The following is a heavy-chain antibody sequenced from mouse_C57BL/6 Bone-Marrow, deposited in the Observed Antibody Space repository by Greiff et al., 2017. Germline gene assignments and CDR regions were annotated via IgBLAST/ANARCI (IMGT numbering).Heavy chain of an antibody. Sequence: QVQLKESGAELVKPGASVKISCKASGYAFSSYWMNWVKQRPGKGLEWIGQIYPGDGDTNSNGKFKGKATLTADKSSSTAYMQRSSLTSEDSAVYFCARQSSSLDYWGQGTTLTVAS. V-gene: IGHV1-80*01. D-gene: IGHD1-3*01. CDR3: ARQSSSLDY. J-gene: IGHJ2*01. CDR2: IYPGDGDT. CDR1: GYAFSSYW.